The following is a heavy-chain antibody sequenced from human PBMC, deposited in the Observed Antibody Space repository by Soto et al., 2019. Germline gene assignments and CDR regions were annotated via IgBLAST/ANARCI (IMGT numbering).Heavy chain of an antibody. CDR3: ARPSGSYSYYYGMDV. CDR2: IYYSVST. V-gene: IGHV4-59*01. J-gene: IGHJ6*02. D-gene: IGHD1-26*01. CDR1: GASIRSFF. Sequence: QVHLQESGPGLVKPSETLSLTCTVSGASIRSFFWTWIRQPPGRGLEWIGNIYYSVSTNYNPSLKNRVTMSVDTSKNQFSLMLTYVTAADTAVYYCARPSGSYSYYYGMDVWGQGTTVTVSS.